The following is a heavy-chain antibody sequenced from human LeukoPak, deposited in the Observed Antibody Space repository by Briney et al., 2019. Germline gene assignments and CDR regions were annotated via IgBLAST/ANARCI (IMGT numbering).Heavy chain of an antibody. D-gene: IGHD5-12*01. J-gene: IGHJ4*02. V-gene: IGHV3-21*01. CDR1: GFTFSSYS. CDR3: ARGGEYSGYDLGY. CDR2: ISSSSSYI. Sequence: GGSLRLSCAASGFTFSSYSMNWVRQAPGKGLEWVSSISSSSSYIYYADSVKGRFTISRGNAKNSLYLQMNSLRAEDTAVYYCARGGEYSGYDLGYWGQGTLVTVSS.